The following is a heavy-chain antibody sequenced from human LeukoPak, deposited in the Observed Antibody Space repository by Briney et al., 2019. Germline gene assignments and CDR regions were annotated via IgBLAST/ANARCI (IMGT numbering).Heavy chain of an antibody. CDR3: ARVRGYSGYDLMGYYYMDV. CDR2: INHSGST. CDR1: GGSFSGYY. Sequence: SETLSLTCAVYGGSFSGYYWSWIRQPPGKGLEWIGEINHSGSTNYNPSLKSRVTISVDTSKSQFSLKLSSVTAADTAAYYCARVRGYSGYDLMGYYYMDVWGKGTTVTISS. D-gene: IGHD5-12*01. J-gene: IGHJ6*03. V-gene: IGHV4-34*01.